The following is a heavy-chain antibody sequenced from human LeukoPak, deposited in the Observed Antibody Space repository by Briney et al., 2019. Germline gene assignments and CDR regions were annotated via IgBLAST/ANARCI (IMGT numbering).Heavy chain of an antibody. CDR3: ARVDPDSSSTLEVFDY. Sequence: SETLSLTCTVSGGSISSYYWSWIRQPPGKGLEWIGYIYYSGSTNYNPSRKSRVTISVDTSKNQFSLKLSSVTAADTAVYYCARVDPDSSSTLEVFDYWGQGTLVTVSS. CDR2: IYYSGST. D-gene: IGHD6-6*01. J-gene: IGHJ4*02. V-gene: IGHV4-59*01. CDR1: GGSISSYY.